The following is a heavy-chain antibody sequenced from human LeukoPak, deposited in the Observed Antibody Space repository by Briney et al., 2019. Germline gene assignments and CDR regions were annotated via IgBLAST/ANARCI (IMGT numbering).Heavy chain of an antibody. CDR1: GFTFSSYG. D-gene: IGHD6-19*01. CDR2: ISVDGSNE. Sequence: PGRSLRLSCAASGFTFSSYGMHWVRQAPGKGLEWAAVISVDGSNEYYADSVKGRFTISRDNSKKTLYLQMNSLRVEDTAVYYCANGKSEYSSGWPRGTLWGQGTLVTVSS. J-gene: IGHJ4*02. CDR3: ANGKSEYSSGWPRGTL. V-gene: IGHV3-30*18.